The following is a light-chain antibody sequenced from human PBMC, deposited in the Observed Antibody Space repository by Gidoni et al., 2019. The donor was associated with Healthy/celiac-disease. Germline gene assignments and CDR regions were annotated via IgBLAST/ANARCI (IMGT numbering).Light chain of an antibody. CDR3: QQYYSYPQP. J-gene: IGKJ5*01. V-gene: IGKV1-8*01. CDR2: AAS. Sequence: ANRMTQSPSAFSASTGDRVTITCRASQGISSYLAWYQQQPGKAPKLLIYAASTLQSGVPSRSSGSGAGTDFTLPILCLQSEDLATYYFQQYYSYPQPFGQGTRLEIK. CDR1: QGISSY.